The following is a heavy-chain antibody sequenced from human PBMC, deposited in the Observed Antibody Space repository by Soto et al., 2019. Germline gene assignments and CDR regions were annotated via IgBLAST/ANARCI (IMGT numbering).Heavy chain of an antibody. CDR2: ISGSGGST. V-gene: IGHV3-23*01. Sequence: GGSLRLSCAASGFTFSSYAMSWVRQAPGKGLEWVSAISGSGGSTYYADSVNGRFTISRDDSKNTVYLQMNSLRAEDTAVYFCAREEYGSGSYYNDFWGQGTLVTVSS. CDR1: GFTFSSYA. D-gene: IGHD3-10*01. J-gene: IGHJ4*02. CDR3: AREEYGSGSYYNDF.